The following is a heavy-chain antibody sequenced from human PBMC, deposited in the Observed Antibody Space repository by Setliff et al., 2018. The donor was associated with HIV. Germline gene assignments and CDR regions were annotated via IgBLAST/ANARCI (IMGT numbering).Heavy chain of an antibody. V-gene: IGHV1-69*13. CDR1: GYTFSSSA. J-gene: IGHJ1*01. CDR3: VRDTDIWRYFPL. CDR2: VTPILHTT. D-gene: IGHD1-1*01. Sequence: SVKVSCKASGYTFSSSAMSWVRQAPGQGLEWVGGVTPILHTTNYAQKFQGRVTITADESTSTAYLELRDLRFDDTAVYFCVRDTDIWRYFPLWGQGTLVTVSS.